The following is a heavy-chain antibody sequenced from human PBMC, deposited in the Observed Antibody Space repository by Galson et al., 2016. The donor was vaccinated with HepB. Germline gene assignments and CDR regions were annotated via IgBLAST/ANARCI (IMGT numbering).Heavy chain of an antibody. CDR2: IYPGDSDT. Sequence: QSGAEVKKPGESLKISCKSSGNSFSSNWVVWVRQMPGKGLEWMGIIYPGDSDTRYSPSFQGQVTISADKSITTAYLQWSSLQASDTAMYYCAAIVATNLGAFDIWGQGTMVTVSS. V-gene: IGHV5-51*01. CDR3: AAIVATNLGAFDI. D-gene: IGHD5-12*01. CDR1: GNSFSSNW. J-gene: IGHJ3*02.